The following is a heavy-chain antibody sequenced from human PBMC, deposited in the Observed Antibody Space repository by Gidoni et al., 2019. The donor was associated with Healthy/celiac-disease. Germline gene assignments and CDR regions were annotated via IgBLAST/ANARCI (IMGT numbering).Heavy chain of an antibody. Sequence: QVQLVQSGAEGKKPGAAGKVYCKASGYTFTRYGISWVRRAPGDGLEWMGWISAYNGNTNYAQKLQGRVTMATDTSTSTAYMELMSLRSDDTAVYYCARDLGYIWGSYRAFDYWGQGTLVTVSS. J-gene: IGHJ4*02. CDR1: GYTFTRYG. D-gene: IGHD3-16*02. CDR2: ISAYNGNT. CDR3: ARDLGYIWGSYRAFDY. V-gene: IGHV1-18*01.